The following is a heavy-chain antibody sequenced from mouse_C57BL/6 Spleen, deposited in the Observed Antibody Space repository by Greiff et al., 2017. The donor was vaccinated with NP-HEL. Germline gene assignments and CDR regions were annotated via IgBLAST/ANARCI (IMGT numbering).Heavy chain of an antibody. V-gene: IGHV1-80*01. CDR1: GYAFSSYW. Sequence: VKLVESGAELVKPGASVKISCKASGYAFSSYWMNWVKQRPGKGLEWIGQIYPGDGDTNYNGKFKGKATLTADKSSSTAYMQLSSLTSEDSAVYFCARGITTVVEAMDYWGQGTSVTVSS. CDR2: IYPGDGDT. D-gene: IGHD1-1*01. CDR3: ARGITTVVEAMDY. J-gene: IGHJ4*01.